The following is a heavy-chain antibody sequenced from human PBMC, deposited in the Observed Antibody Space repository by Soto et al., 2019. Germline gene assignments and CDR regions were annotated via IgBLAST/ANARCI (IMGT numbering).Heavy chain of an antibody. V-gene: IGHV3-23*01. D-gene: IGHD3-3*01. CDR3: ARGAISTSGMDV. Sequence: GGSLRLSCAASGFTFSSYGMSLVRQAPGKGLEWVSSISDSGRDTLYADSVKGRFTISRDNSKNTLYLQMNSLRAEDPAVYYCARGAISTSGMDVWGQGSTVTVSS. CDR2: ISDSGRDT. CDR1: GFTFSSYG. J-gene: IGHJ6*02.